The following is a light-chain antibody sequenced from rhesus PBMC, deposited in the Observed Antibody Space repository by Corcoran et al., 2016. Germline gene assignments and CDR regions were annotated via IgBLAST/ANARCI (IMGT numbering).Light chain of an antibody. CDR1: QSVSSY. CDR2: GAS. J-gene: IGKJ3*01. V-gene: IGKV3-53*01. Sequence: QVILTQSPATLSLSPGERATLSCRASQSVSSYLAWYQQKPGQAPRLLIYGASSRATGIPDRFSGGGSGTAFTLTISSLEPEDFSVYYCQKYSSTPFTFGPGAKLDIK. CDR3: QKYSSTPFT.